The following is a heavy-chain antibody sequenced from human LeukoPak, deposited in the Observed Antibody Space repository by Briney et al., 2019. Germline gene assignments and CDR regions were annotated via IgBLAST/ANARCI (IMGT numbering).Heavy chain of an antibody. D-gene: IGHD4-23*01. V-gene: IGHV3-7*01. CDR3: ARDAGVTIDY. CDR1: GFTFSSYW. J-gene: IGHJ4*02. Sequence: GGSLRLSCAASGFTFSSYWMTWVRQAPGKGLEWVANTNQAVTEKYYVDSVKGRFTISRDNAKNSLYLQMNSLRAEDTAVYYCARDAGVTIDYWGQGTLVTVSS. CDR2: TNQAVTEK.